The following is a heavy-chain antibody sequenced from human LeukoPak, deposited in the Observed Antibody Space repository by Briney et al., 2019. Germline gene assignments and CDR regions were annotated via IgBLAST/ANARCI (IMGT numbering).Heavy chain of an antibody. CDR1: GYTFTSYG. Sequence: ASVKVSCKASGYTFTSYGISWVRQAPGQGLEWMGWISAYNGNTNYAQKLQGRVTMTTDTSTSTAYMELRSLRSDDTAVYYCARVGRGDSGYDQTGPPVGYFDCWGQGTLVTVSS. CDR3: ARVGRGDSGYDQTGPPVGYFDC. V-gene: IGHV1-18*04. CDR2: ISAYNGNT. J-gene: IGHJ4*02. D-gene: IGHD5-12*01.